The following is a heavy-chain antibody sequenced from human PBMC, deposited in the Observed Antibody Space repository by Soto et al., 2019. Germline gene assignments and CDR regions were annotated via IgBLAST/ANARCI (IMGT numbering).Heavy chain of an antibody. V-gene: IGHV1-18*04. CDR1: GGGNLRDYR. Sequence: ASVKVSCKASGGGNLRDYRTTWVRQAPGQGLEWMGWISAYNGNTNYAQKLQGRVTMTTDTSTSTAYMELRSLRSDDTAVYYCARVAYYDYIWGSYTEYFQHWGQGTLVTVSS. CDR2: ISAYNGNT. J-gene: IGHJ1*01. D-gene: IGHD3-16*01. CDR3: ARVAYYDYIWGSYTEYFQH.